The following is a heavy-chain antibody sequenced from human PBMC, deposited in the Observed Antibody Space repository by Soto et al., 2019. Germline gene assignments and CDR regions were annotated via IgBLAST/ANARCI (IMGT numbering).Heavy chain of an antibody. D-gene: IGHD6-13*01. Sequence: EVQLVQSGAEVKKPGESLKISCKGSGYSFTSYWIGWVRQMPGKGLEWMGIIYPGDSDTRYSPSFQGQVTISADKSISTAYLQWSSLKASDTAMYYCARHMGSIAAAGVYYYYMDVWGKGTTVTVSS. CDR3: ARHMGSIAAAGVYYYYMDV. CDR2: IYPGDSDT. J-gene: IGHJ6*03. CDR1: GYSFTSYW. V-gene: IGHV5-51*01.